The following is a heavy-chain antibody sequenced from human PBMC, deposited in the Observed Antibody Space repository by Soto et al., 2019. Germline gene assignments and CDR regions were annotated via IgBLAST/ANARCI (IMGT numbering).Heavy chain of an antibody. CDR3: ATETVAGTADAFDI. J-gene: IGHJ3*02. D-gene: IGHD6-19*01. Sequence: ASVKASCKVSGYTLTELSMHWVRQAPGKGLEWMGGFDPEDGETIYAQKFQGRVTMTEDTSTDTAYMELSSLRSEDTAVYYCATETVAGTADAFDIWGQGTMVTVSS. CDR1: GYTLTELS. CDR2: FDPEDGET. V-gene: IGHV1-24*01.